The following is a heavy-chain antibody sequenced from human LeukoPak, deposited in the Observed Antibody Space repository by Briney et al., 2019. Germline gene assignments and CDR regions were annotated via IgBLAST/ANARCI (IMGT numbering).Heavy chain of an antibody. V-gene: IGHV4-61*09. CDR2: NYISGST. Sequence: SETLSLTCTVSGGSISSGSYFWRWIRQPAGKGLEWIGHNYISGSTNYNASLKSRVTISIDTSKNQLSLKLSSVTAADTAVYYCAREPHSSGSYSGDAFDIWGQGTMVTVSS. J-gene: IGHJ3*02. CDR3: AREPHSSGSYSGDAFDI. D-gene: IGHD1-26*01. CDR1: GGSISSGSYF.